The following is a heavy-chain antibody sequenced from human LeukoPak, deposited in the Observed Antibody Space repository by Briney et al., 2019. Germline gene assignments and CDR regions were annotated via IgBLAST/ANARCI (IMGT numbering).Heavy chain of an antibody. D-gene: IGHD2/OR15-2a*01. CDR2: IYHNGSS. CDR3: ARLSPTRYYYYYYYREV. J-gene: IGHJ6*03. Sequence: SETLTLSCGVSCYSISCGYGWGWLRPRPGKGLEWIRYIYHNGSSYYKPSLERRDIIPVDTPKNQFSLKLRSVTAADTAVYYCARLSPTRYYYYYYYREVWGKGTTVTVSS. V-gene: IGHV4-38-2*01. CDR1: CYSISCGYG.